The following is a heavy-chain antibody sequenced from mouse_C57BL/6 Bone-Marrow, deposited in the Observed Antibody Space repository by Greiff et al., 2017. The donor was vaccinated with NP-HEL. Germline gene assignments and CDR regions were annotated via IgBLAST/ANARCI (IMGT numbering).Heavy chain of an antibody. CDR3: ARRDYGGYFDY. D-gene: IGHD1-1*01. CDR1: GYSFTSYY. J-gene: IGHJ2*01. Sequence: VQLVESGPELVKPGASVKISCKASGYSFTSYYIHWVKQRPGQGLEWIGWIYPGSGNTKYNEKFKGKATLTADTSSSTAYMQLSSLTSEDSAVYYGARRDYGGYFDYWGQGTTLTVSS. CDR2: IYPGSGNT. V-gene: IGHV1-66*01.